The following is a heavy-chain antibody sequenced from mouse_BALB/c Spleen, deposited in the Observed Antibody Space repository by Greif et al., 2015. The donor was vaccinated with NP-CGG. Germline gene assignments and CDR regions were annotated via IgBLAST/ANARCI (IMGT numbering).Heavy chain of an antibody. D-gene: IGHD2-1*01. J-gene: IGHJ4*01. CDR1: GYSFSSYW. CDR3: ARPYGNYEDAMDY. V-gene: IGHV1-9*01. CDR2: ILPGSGST. Sequence: QVQLQQSGAELMKPGASVKISCKATGYSFSSYWIEWVKQRPGHGLEWIGEILPGSGSTNYNEKFKGKATFTADTSSNTAYMQLSSLTSEDSAVYYCARPYGNYEDAMDYWGQGTSVTVSS.